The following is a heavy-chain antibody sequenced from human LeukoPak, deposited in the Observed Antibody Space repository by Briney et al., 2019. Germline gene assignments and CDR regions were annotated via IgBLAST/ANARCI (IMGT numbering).Heavy chain of an antibody. V-gene: IGHV4-34*01. Sequence: SETLSLTCAVYGGSFSGYYWSWSRQPPGKGLEWIGEINHSGSTNYNPSLKSRVTISVDTSKNQFSLKLSSVTAADTAVYYCARLQGAICHNERMARFDPWGQGTLVTVSS. CDR2: INHSGST. CDR1: GGSFSGYY. J-gene: IGHJ5*02. D-gene: IGHD1-1*01. CDR3: ARLQGAICHNERMARFDP.